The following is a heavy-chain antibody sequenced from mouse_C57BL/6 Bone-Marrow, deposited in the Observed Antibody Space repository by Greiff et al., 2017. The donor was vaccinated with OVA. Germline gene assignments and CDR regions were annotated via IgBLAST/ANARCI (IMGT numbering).Heavy chain of an antibody. J-gene: IGHJ4*01. CDR3: ARDAGTYYAMDY. CDR1: GFTFSDFY. V-gene: IGHV7-1*01. Sequence: EVKLMESGGGLVQSGRSLRLSCATSGFTFSDFYMEWVRQAPGKGLEWIAASRNKANDYTTEYSASVKGRFIVSRDTSQSILYLQMNALRAEDTAIYYCARDAGTYYAMDYWGQGTSVTVSS. D-gene: IGHD3-3*01. CDR2: SRNKANDYTT.